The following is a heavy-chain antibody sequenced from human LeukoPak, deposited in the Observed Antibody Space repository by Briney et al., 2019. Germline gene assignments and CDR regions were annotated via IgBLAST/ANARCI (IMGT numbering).Heavy chain of an antibody. CDR3: ARSGSSGYYVYNWFDP. V-gene: IGHV5-51*01. J-gene: IGHJ5*02. CDR1: GSSFTSYW. CDR2: IYPGDSDT. D-gene: IGHD3-22*01. Sequence: GESLKISFKGSGSSFTSYWIGWVRPMPGKGLEWMGIIYPGDSDTRYSPSFQGQVTISADKSISTAYLQWSSLKASDTAMYYCARSGSSGYYVYNWFDPWGQGTLVTVSS.